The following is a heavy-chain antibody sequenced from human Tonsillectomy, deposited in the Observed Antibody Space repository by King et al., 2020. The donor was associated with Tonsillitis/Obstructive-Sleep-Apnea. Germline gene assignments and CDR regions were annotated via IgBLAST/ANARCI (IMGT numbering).Heavy chain of an antibody. Sequence: VQLVESGTEVKKPGASVKXSCKXSGXTFTSXYMHWLRQAPGQGLEWXGXINPIXGXTDXAQKFQGRVTMTRDTSTSTVYMKLSSLRSKDTAVYYCSRPXXGYSYGRLDYWGQXTLVTVSS. J-gene: IGHJ4*02. V-gene: IGHV1-46*01. CDR3: SRPXXGYSYGRLDY. CDR2: INPIXGXT. D-gene: IGHD5-18*01. CDR1: GXTFTSXY.